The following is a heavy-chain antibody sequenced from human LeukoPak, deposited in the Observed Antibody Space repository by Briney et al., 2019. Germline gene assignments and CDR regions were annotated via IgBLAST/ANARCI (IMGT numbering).Heavy chain of an antibody. Sequence: SETLSLTCTVSGYSISSGYYWGWIRQPPGKGLEWIGSIYHSGSTYYNPSLKSRVTISVDTSKNQFSLKLSSVTAADTAVYYCARWGVDTIFGVVIIGVYFDYWGQGTLVTVSS. V-gene: IGHV4-38-2*02. CDR2: IYHSGST. CDR1: GYSISSGYY. D-gene: IGHD3-3*01. CDR3: ARWGVDTIFGVVIIGVYFDY. J-gene: IGHJ4*02.